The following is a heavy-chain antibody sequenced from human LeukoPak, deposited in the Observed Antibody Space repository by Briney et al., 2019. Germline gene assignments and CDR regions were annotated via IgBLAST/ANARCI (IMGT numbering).Heavy chain of an antibody. D-gene: IGHD5-18*01. Sequence: GGSLRLSCAASGFTFSNAWMSWVRQAPGKGLEWVGRIKSKTDGGTTDYAAPVKGRFTISRDDSKNTLYLQMNSLKTEDTAVYYCTTIETWIQLWLPDQGTYYYYYMDVWGKGTTVTVSS. CDR1: GFTFSNAW. J-gene: IGHJ6*03. V-gene: IGHV3-15*01. CDR2: IKSKTDGGTT. CDR3: TTIETWIQLWLPDQGTYYYYYMDV.